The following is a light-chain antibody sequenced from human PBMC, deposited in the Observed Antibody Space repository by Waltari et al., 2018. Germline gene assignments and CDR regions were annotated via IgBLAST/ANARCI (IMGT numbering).Light chain of an antibody. Sequence: SALTQPASVSGSPGQSIPISCTGTSGDVGGYKYVSWYKQHPGKAPKLMIYDVSNRPSGVSDRFSGSKSGNTASLTISGLQAEDEADYYCSSYTSSSTLAFGGGTKLTVL. CDR3: SSYTSSSTLA. CDR2: DVS. CDR1: SGDVGGYKY. J-gene: IGLJ2*01. V-gene: IGLV2-14*03.